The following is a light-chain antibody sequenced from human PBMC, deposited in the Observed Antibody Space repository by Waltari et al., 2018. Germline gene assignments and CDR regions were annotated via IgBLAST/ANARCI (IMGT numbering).Light chain of an antibody. J-gene: IGLJ3*02. CDR3: SSYTSSNSWV. CDR2: EVS. CDR1: SSAVGGYPY. V-gene: IGLV2-14*01. Sequence: QSALTQPASVSGSPGQSITISCIGTSSAVGGYPYVSWYQQHPGKVPKLMIYEVSNRPSGVSNRFTASKSGNTASLTISGLQAEDEADYYCSSYTSSNSWVFGGGTKLTVL.